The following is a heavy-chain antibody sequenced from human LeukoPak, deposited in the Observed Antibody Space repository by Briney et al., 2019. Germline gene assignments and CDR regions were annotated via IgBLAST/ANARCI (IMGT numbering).Heavy chain of an antibody. Sequence: PSETVSLTCTVSGGAISSYYWSWIPQPPGKGLEWIGYIYYSGSTNYNPSLKSRVTISVDTSKNQFSLKLSSVTAADTAVYYCARREFSCSSTSCYYYFDYWGQGTLVTVSS. J-gene: IGHJ4*02. D-gene: IGHD2-2*01. V-gene: IGHV4-59*08. CDR1: GGAISSYY. CDR3: ARREFSCSSTSCYYYFDY. CDR2: IYYSGST.